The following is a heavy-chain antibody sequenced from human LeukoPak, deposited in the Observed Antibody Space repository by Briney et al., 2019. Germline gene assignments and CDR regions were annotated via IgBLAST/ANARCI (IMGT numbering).Heavy chain of an antibody. V-gene: IGHV1-69*13. CDR2: IIPIFGTA. Sequence: ASVKVSCKASGGTFSSYAISWVRQAPGQGLEWMGGIIPIFGTANHAQKFQGRVTVTADESTSTAYMELSSLRSEDTAVYYCARAPDFWSGYLYYFDYWGQGTLVTVSS. D-gene: IGHD3-3*01. J-gene: IGHJ4*02. CDR3: ARAPDFWSGYLYYFDY. CDR1: GGTFSSYA.